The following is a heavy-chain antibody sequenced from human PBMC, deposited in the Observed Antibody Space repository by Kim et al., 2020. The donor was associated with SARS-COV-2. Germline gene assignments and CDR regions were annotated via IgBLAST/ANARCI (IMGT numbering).Heavy chain of an antibody. D-gene: IGHD6-25*01. Sequence: KGRFTISRDNSKNTLYLQMNSLRAEDTAVYYCANGGKQRGGMDYYYGMDVWGQGTTVTVSS. J-gene: IGHJ6*02. CDR3: ANGGKQRGGMDYYYGMDV. V-gene: IGHV3-23*01.